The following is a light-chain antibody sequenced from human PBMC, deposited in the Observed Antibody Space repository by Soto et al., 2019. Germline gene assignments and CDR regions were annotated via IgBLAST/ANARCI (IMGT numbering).Light chain of an antibody. V-gene: IGKV4-1*01. CDR1: QSVLYSSNNKNY. CDR3: QQYYSSPLT. Sequence: DIVMTQSPDSLPVSLGERATINCKSSQSVLYSSNNKNYLAWYQQKSGQPPKLLIYWASTRESGVHDRFSGSGSGTDFTLTISSLQTEDVAVYYCQQYYSSPLTFGGGTKVDIK. J-gene: IGKJ4*01. CDR2: WAS.